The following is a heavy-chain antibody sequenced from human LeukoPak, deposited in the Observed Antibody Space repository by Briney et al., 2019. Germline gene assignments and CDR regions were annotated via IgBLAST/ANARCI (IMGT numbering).Heavy chain of an antibody. CDR3: ERGDTVATGLYDY. D-gene: IGHD5-12*01. CDR1: GGSTSSYY. J-gene: IGHJ4*02. CDR2: IYTTGGT. Sequence: SETLFLTCTVSGGSTSSYYWSWIRQPAAERLQWIGRIYTTGGTNNNPSLKSRVTISIDKSKNQFSLKLSSVTAADTAVYFCERGDTVATGLYDYWGQGTLVTVSS. V-gene: IGHV4-4*07.